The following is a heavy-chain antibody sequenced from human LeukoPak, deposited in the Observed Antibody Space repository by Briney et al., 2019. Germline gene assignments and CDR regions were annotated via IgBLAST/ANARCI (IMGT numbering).Heavy chain of an antibody. CDR1: GFTFGDYA. D-gene: IGHD3-10*01. Sequence: GGSLRLSCTASGFTFGDYAMSWVRQAPGKGLEWVANIKQDGSEKYYVDSVKGRFTISRDNAKNSLYLQMNSLRAEDTAVYYCARDGGDYYAAQYYFDYWGQGTLVTVSS. CDR3: ARDGGDYYAAQYYFDY. J-gene: IGHJ4*02. V-gene: IGHV3-7*01. CDR2: IKQDGSEK.